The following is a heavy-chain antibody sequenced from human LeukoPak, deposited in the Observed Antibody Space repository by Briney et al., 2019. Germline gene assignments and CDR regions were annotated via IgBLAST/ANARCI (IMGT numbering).Heavy chain of an antibody. CDR2: INHSGST. Sequence: PSETLSLTCAVYGGSFSGYYWSWVRQPPGKGLEWIGGINHSGSTNYNPSLKSRVTISVDTSKNQFSLKLSSVTAADTAVYYCARHPTGYSSSWYWFDPWGQGTLVTVSS. CDR3: ARHPTGYSSSWYWFDP. J-gene: IGHJ5*02. D-gene: IGHD6-13*01. V-gene: IGHV4-34*01. CDR1: GGSFSGYY.